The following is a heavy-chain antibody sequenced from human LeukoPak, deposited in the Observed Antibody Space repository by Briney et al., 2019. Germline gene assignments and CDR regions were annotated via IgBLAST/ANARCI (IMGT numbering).Heavy chain of an antibody. J-gene: IGHJ5*01. Sequence: SETLSLTCTVSGGSMNSTSYYWGWIRQPPGKGPDWIANIYYSGTTYYNPSLKSRVTISVDMSKNQFSLILRSVTAADTAVYYCARLGYSTGWYNSWGQGTLVTVSS. V-gene: IGHV4-39*01. CDR1: GGSMNSTSYY. CDR3: ARLGYSTGWYNS. D-gene: IGHD6-25*01. CDR2: IYYSGTT.